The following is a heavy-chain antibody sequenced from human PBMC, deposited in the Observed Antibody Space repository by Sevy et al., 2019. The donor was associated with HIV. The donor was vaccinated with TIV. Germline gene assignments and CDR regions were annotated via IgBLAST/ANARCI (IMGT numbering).Heavy chain of an antibody. CDR2: ISYDGSNK. V-gene: IGHV3-30-3*01. CDR1: GFTFSSYA. CDR3: ARADDYSNYILDY. J-gene: IGHJ4*02. D-gene: IGHD4-4*01. Sequence: GGSLRLSCAASGFTFSSYAMHWVRQAPGKGLEWVAVISYDGSNKYYADSVKGRFTISRDNSKNTLYLQMNSLRAEDTAVYYCARADDYSNYILDYWDQGTLVTVSS.